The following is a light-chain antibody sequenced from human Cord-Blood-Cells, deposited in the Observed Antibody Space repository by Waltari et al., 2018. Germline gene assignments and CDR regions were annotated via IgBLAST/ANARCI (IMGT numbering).Light chain of an antibody. V-gene: IGLV6-57*01. J-gene: IGLJ2*01. CDR1: SGSIASNY. CDR3: QSYDSSNHVV. CDR2: EDN. Sequence: NLMLTPPHSVSESPGKTVTISCTRSSGSIASNYVHWHQQRPGSSPTAVIYEDNQRPSGVPDLFSGSIDSSSNSASLTISGLKTEDEADYYCQSYDSSNHVVFGGGTKLTVL.